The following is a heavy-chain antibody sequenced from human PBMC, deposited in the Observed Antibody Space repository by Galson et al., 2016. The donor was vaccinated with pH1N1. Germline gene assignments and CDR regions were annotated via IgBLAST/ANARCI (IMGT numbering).Heavy chain of an antibody. D-gene: IGHD5-18*01. J-gene: IGHJ4*02. V-gene: IGHV1-18*01. CDR3: ARDVRISLWLPDF. Sequence: SVKVSCKASGYTFTNYGITCVRQAPGQGLEWMAWMSAYNGNTNYAQKFQGRVTMATDTSTNTAYMELRNLTSDDTAVYYCARDVRISLWLPDFWGQGTLVTVSS. CDR2: MSAYNGNT. CDR1: GYTFTNYG.